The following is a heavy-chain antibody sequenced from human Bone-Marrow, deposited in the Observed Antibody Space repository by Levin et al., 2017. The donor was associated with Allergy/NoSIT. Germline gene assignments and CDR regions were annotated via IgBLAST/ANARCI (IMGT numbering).Heavy chain of an antibody. J-gene: IGHJ4*02. D-gene: IGHD2-15*01. Sequence: SQTLSLTCAVSGYSISSGHYWGWIRQPPGKGLQWIGNMYHTGTTYYTPSLKDRVTISVDTSKNEVYLKLRSATAADTAIYFCATFGCSGGSCYLGGDYWGQGMLVTVSS. CDR1: GYSISSGHY. CDR2: MYHTGTT. CDR3: ATFGCSGGSCYLGGDY. V-gene: IGHV4-38-2*01.